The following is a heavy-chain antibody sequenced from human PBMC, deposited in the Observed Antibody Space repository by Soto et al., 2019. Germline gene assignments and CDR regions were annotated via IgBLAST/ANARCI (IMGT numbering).Heavy chain of an antibody. CDR1: GFTFSSYG. J-gene: IGHJ6*02. V-gene: IGHV3-33*01. CDR3: ARDLRHISIRFGEDYYGMDV. D-gene: IGHD3-16*01. Sequence: GGSLRLSCAASGFTFSSYGMHWVRQAPGKGLEWVAVIWYDGSNKYYADSVKGRFTISRDNSKNTLYLQMNSLRAEDTAVYYCARDLRHISIRFGEDYYGMDVWGQGTTVTVSS. CDR2: IWYDGSNK.